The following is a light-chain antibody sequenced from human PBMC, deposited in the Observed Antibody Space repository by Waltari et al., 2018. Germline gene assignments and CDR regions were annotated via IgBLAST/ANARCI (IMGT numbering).Light chain of an antibody. Sequence: EIVLAQSPGTLSLSPGERATLSCRASQSVSRALAWYQQKPGQAPRLLLYGASSRATGIPDRFSGSGSGTDFSLTISRLEPEDFAVYFCQHYVRLPATFGQGTKVGIK. CDR2: GAS. J-gene: IGKJ1*01. CDR3: QHYVRLPAT. V-gene: IGKV3-20*01. CDR1: QSVSRA.